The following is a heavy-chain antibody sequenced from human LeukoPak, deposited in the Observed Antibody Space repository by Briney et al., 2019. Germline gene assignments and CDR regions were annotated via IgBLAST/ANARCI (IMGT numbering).Heavy chain of an antibody. Sequence: PSETLSLTCTVSGGFTSRATYYWGWIRQPPGKGLEWIGSIYYSGSTYYNPSLKSRVTISVDTSKNQFSLKLSSVTAADTAVYYCAREPVNYLGLDYWGQGTLVTVSS. CDR3: AREPVNYLGLDY. CDR1: GGFTSRATYY. V-gene: IGHV4-39*07. CDR2: IYYSGST. D-gene: IGHD2/OR15-2a*01. J-gene: IGHJ4*02.